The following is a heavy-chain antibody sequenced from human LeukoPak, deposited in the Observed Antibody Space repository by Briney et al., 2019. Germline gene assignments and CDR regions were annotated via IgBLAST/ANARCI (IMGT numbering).Heavy chain of an antibody. CDR1: GYSISSGYY. D-gene: IGHD6-19*01. CDR2: IYHSGST. CDR3: ASPYSSGWYGAFDI. V-gene: IGHV4-38-2*01. J-gene: IGHJ3*02. Sequence: PSETLSLTCAVSGYSISSGYYWGRIRPPPGKGLEWIGSIYHSGSTYYNPSLKSRVTISVDTSKNQFSLKLSSVTAADTAVYYCASPYSSGWYGAFDIWGQGTMVTVSS.